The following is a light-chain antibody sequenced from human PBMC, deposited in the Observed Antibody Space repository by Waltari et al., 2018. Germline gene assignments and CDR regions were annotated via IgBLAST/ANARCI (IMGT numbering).Light chain of an antibody. Sequence: EIVLTQSPGTLSVSPGERVTVSCRASQTITGSWLTWYHQTPGQAPRPLIYGASNRAPGIPDRFSGSGSGTDFTLTISRLEPEDSAVYYCQQYDGSVVTFGGGTKVEIK. V-gene: IGKV3-20*01. CDR2: GAS. J-gene: IGKJ4*01. CDR3: QQYDGSVVT. CDR1: QTITGSW.